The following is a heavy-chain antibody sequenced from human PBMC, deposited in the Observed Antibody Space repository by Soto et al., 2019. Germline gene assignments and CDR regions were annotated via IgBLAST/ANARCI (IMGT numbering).Heavy chain of an antibody. CDR3: AREYLEDCSGGSCAEYFQH. V-gene: IGHV3-11*01. CDR2: ISSSGSTI. Sequence: QVQLVESGGGLVQPGGSLTLSCAASGFTFSDYYMSWIRQAPGKGLEWVSYISSSGSTIYYEDSVKGRFTMSRDNAKNSLYQQKNSLRAEDAAEYYGAREYLEDCSGGSCAEYFQHWGQGTLVTVSP. D-gene: IGHD2-15*01. CDR1: GFTFSDYY. J-gene: IGHJ1*01.